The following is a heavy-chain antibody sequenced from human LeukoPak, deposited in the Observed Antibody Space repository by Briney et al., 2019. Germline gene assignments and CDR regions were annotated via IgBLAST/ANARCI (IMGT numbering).Heavy chain of an antibody. CDR1: GFTFSSYA. D-gene: IGHD7-27*01. CDR2: ISYDGSNK. Sequence: PGGSLRLSCAASGFTFSSYAMHWVRQAPGKGLEWVAVISYDGSNKYYADSVKGRFTISRDNPKNTLYLQMNSLRAEDTAVYYCARDGDPSFNYGMDVWGQGTTVTVSS. J-gene: IGHJ6*02. CDR3: ARDGDPSFNYGMDV. V-gene: IGHV3-30-3*01.